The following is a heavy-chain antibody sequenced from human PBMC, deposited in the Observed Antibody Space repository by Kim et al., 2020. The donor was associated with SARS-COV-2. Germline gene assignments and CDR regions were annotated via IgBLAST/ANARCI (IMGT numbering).Heavy chain of an antibody. D-gene: IGHD2-8*01. Sequence: SVKVSCKASGGTFSSYAISWVRQAPGQGLEWMGRIIPILGIANYAQKFQGRVTITADKSTSTAYMELSSLRSEDTAVYYCARGIQVYATSYYYYGMDVWGQGTTVTVSS. CDR1: GGTFSSYA. CDR3: ARGIQVYATSYYYYGMDV. CDR2: IIPILGIA. J-gene: IGHJ6*02. V-gene: IGHV1-69*04.